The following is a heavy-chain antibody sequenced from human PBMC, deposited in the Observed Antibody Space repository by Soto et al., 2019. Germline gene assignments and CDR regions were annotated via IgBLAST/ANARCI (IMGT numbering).Heavy chain of an antibody. J-gene: IGHJ4*02. D-gene: IGHD3-3*01. CDR2: IKNKTDGGTT. V-gene: IGHV3-15*01. CDR3: TTVYFDFWSGYYVGY. Sequence: EVQLVESGGGLVKPGGSLRLSCAASGFSSSNAWMSWVRQAPGKGLEWVGRIKNKTDGGTTDYAAAVKGRFTFSRDDSKNTLYLQMNSLKTEDTAVYYCTTVYFDFWSGYYVGYWGQGTLVTVSS. CDR1: GFSSSNAW.